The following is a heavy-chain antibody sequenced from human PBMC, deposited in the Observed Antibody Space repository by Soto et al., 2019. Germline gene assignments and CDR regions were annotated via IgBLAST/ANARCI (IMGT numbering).Heavy chain of an antibody. Sequence: QVQLVQSGAEVKKPGSSVKVSCKASGGTFSSYTISWVRQAPGQGLEWMGRIIPILGIANYAQKFQGRGTITADKSTSTAYMELSSLRSEDTAVYYCAAVVVPAARGVTDAFDIWGQGTMVTVSS. CDR1: GGTFSSYT. J-gene: IGHJ3*02. CDR2: IIPILGIA. CDR3: AAVVVPAARGVTDAFDI. V-gene: IGHV1-69*02. D-gene: IGHD2-2*01.